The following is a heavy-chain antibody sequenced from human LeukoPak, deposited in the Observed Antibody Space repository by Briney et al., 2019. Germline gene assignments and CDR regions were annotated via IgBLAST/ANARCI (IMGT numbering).Heavy chain of an antibody. J-gene: IGHJ6*03. Sequence: PGGSLRLSCVASGFTLSSYNMKWVRQAPGKRLEWVSSISWRSSDIEYADSVKGRFTISRDIDKKSLYLQMNSLRAEDTAVYYCANGVEIFGVALYYYYYMDVWGKGTTVTVSS. D-gene: IGHD3-3*01. CDR3: ANGVEIFGVALYYYYYMDV. CDR1: GFTLSSYN. CDR2: ISWRSSDI. V-gene: IGHV3-21*04.